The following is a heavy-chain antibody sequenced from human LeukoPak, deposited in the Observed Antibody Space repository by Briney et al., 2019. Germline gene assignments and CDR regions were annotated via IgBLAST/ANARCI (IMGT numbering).Heavy chain of an antibody. CDR2: ISGSGGST. V-gene: IGHV3-23*01. D-gene: IGHD6-13*01. CDR1: GFTFSSYA. Sequence: GGSLRLSCVASGFTFSSYAMSWVRQAPGKGLEWVSAISGSGGSTYYADSVKGRFTISRDNSKNTLYLQMNSLRAEDTAVYYCARGGVYSSSWYGALDYWGQGTLVTVSS. J-gene: IGHJ4*02. CDR3: ARGGVYSSSWYGALDY.